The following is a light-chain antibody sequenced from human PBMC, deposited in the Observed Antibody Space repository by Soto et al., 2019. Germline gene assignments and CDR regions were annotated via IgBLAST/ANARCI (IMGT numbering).Light chain of an antibody. J-gene: IGLJ3*02. CDR1: SSNIGRYS. CDR2: DTD. CDR3: AAWDDSLRGRV. Sequence: QSVLTQPPSASGTPGQRVTISCSGSSSNIGRYSVNWYQQLPGRAPKLLLYDTDQRPSGVPDRFSGSASGPSASLAISGLQSEDEADYYCAAWDDSLRGRVFGGGTKLTVL. V-gene: IGLV1-44*01.